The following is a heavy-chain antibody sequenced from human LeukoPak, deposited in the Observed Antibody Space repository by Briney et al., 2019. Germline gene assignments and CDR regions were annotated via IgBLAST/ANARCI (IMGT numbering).Heavy chain of an antibody. CDR1: GDSISRNNYY. CDR3: ARDNLPPYLVGAQGWFDP. J-gene: IGHJ5*02. CDR2: IYYSGST. V-gene: IGHV4-39*07. Sequence: SETLSLTCTVSGDSISRNNYYWSWIRQPPGKGLEWIGSIYYSGSTYYNPSLKSRVAISVDTSKNQFSLKLSSVTAADTAVYYCARDNLPPYLVGAQGWFDPWGQGTLVTVSS. D-gene: IGHD1-26*01.